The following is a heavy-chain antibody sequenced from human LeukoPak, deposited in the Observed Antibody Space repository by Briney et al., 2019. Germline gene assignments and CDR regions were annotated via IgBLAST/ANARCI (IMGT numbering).Heavy chain of an antibody. Sequence: ASVKVSCKTSGFTFTGYYVHWVRQAPGQGLEWMGWINLNIGGTTYAQNFQGRVTMTRDTSISTAYMELSRLRSDDTAVYFCAKDAVTVATPYFDFWGQGTLVTVSS. CDR2: INLNIGGT. J-gene: IGHJ4*02. CDR3: AKDAVTVATPYFDF. V-gene: IGHV1-2*02. D-gene: IGHD4-11*01. CDR1: GFTFTGYY.